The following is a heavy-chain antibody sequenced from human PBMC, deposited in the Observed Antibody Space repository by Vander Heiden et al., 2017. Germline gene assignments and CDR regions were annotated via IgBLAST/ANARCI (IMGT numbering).Heavy chain of an antibody. CDR2: INSDGSST. CDR1: RFAFGSYW. J-gene: IGHJ4*02. Sequence: EVQLVESGGGLVQPGGSLRLSCAAVRFAFGSYWMHWVRQEPGKGLVWVSRINSDGSSTTYADSVKGRFTISRDNAKNTLYLQMNSLGGEDTAVYYCARAYGGNSPFDYWGQGTLVTVSS. V-gene: IGHV3-74*01. D-gene: IGHD4-17*01. CDR3: ARAYGGNSPFDY.